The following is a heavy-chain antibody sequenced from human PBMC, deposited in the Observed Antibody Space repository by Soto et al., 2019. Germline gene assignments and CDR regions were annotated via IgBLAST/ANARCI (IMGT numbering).Heavy chain of an antibody. V-gene: IGHV3-66*01. J-gene: IGHJ5*02. Sequence: KLVESGGGLVQPGGSLRLSCAASGFIVSSKYMSWVRQAPGKGLEGVSVLYGSGDTYYADSVRGRFTISRDSSKNTLYLQMNRLRVDDTGVYYCAKAVLQWQKVEWFDHWGQGALVSVSS. CDR1: GFIVSSKY. CDR3: AKAVLQWQKVEWFDH. CDR2: LYGSGDT. D-gene: IGHD4-4*01.